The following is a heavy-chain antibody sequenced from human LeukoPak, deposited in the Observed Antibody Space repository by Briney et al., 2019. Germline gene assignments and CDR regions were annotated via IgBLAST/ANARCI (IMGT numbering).Heavy chain of an antibody. CDR2: IFWDDDK. V-gene: IGHV2-5*02. J-gene: IGHJ4*02. CDR3: AHMGGYSYCRPFDY. D-gene: IGHD5-18*01. CDR1: GLSVSTSGVG. Sequence: SGPTLLNPTQHLTLTCTFSGLSVSTSGVGGGWIRQPPGKALEWLALIFWDDDKRYSPSLKSSLTITKNTSKNQLVLTMTNMDPVDTATYYCAHMGGYSYCRPFDYWGQGTLVTVSS.